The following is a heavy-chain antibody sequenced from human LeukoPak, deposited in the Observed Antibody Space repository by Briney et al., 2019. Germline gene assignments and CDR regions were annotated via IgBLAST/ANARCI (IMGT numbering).Heavy chain of an antibody. J-gene: IGHJ4*02. CDR3: ARALDSHGYFDY. CDR2: ISSSSSYI. D-gene: IGHD5-18*01. Sequence: GGSLRLSCAASGFTFSSYSMNWVRQAPGKGLEWVSSISSSSSYIYYADSVKGRFTISRDNAKNSLYLQMNSLRAEDTAVYYCARALDSHGYFDYWGQGTLVTVSS. CDR1: GFTFSSYS. V-gene: IGHV3-21*01.